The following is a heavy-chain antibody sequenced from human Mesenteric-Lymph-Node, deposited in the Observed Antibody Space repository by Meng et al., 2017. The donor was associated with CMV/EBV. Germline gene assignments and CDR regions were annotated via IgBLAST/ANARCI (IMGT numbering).Heavy chain of an antibody. J-gene: IGHJ5*02. CDR3: ARDGSGLIP. Sequence: SLNCTVSGGSVTSGFYYWTWIRQPPGKGLEWIGYIDRSGSTNHNPSLKSRVTISVDTSKNQFSLKLSSVTAADTAVYYCARDGSGLIPWGQGTLVTVSS. V-gene: IGHV4-61*01. D-gene: IGHD3-10*01. CDR2: IDRSGST. CDR1: GGSVTSGFYY.